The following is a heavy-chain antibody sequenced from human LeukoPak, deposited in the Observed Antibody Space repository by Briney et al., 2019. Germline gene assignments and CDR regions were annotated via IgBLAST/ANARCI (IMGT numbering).Heavy chain of an antibody. Sequence: GESLKIFCKGSGYSFTSYWIGWVRQMPGKGLEWMGIIYPGDSDTRYSPSFQGQVTISADKSISTAYLQWSSLKASDTAMYYCARRACCGGDCYSGAFDIWGQGTMVTVSS. CDR2: IYPGDSDT. J-gene: IGHJ3*02. CDR3: ARRACCGGDCYSGAFDI. D-gene: IGHD2-21*02. V-gene: IGHV5-51*01. CDR1: GYSFTSYW.